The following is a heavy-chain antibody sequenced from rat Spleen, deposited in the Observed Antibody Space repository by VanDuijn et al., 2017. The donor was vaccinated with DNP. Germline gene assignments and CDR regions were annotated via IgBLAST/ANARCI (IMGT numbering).Heavy chain of an antibody. CDR2: ITYDGGGI. CDR1: GFTFSDFA. V-gene: IGHV5-17*01. D-gene: IGHD4-3*01. Sequence: EVQLVESGGGLVQPGRSLKVSCVASGFTFSDFAMAWVRQPPKKGLEWVATITYDGGGIHYRDSVQGRFTISRDNAKSTLYLQMNSLRSEDMATYYCIRWNSGHFDYWGQGVMVTVSS. J-gene: IGHJ2*01. CDR3: IRWNSGHFDY.